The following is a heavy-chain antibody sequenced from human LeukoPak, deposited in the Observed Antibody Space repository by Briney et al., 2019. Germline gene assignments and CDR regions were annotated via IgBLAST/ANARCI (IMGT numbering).Heavy chain of an antibody. V-gene: IGHV3-11*01. CDR2: ISGSANNI. CDR1: GFTFNDYY. CDR3: AKEGLAAAAPGALDI. J-gene: IGHJ3*02. D-gene: IGHD6-13*01. Sequence: GGSLRLSCAASGFTFNDYYMSWIRQAPGKGLEWVSYISGSANNIYYADSLKGRFTISRDNDKNSLYLQMNSLRAEDTALYYCAKEGLAAAAPGALDIWGQGTMVTVSS.